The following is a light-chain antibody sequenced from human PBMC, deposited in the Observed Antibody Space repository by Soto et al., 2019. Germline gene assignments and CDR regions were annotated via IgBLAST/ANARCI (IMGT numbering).Light chain of an antibody. CDR3: SSFTISSTWV. CDR1: SSDVGGLNY. J-gene: IGLJ3*02. V-gene: IGLV2-14*01. CDR2: EVN. Sequence: QSVLTQPASVSGSPGQSITISCTGTSSDVGGLNYVSWYQHHPGNAPKLIIYEVNHRPSGVSDRFSASKSDNTASLTISGLQTEDEADYYCSSFTISSTWVFGGGTKVTVL.